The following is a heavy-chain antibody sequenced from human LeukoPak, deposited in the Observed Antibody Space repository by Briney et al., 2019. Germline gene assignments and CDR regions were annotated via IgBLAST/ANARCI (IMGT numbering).Heavy chain of an antibody. CDR2: INSDGSTT. Sequence: PGGSLRLSCVASEFTFSSYWMHWVRQAPGEGLVGVSVINSDGSTTLYADSVKGRFTISRDNAKNTLYLQMNNLRAEDTAVYYCARDRLGDYDHSGYYDKWGQGTLVTVSS. CDR1: EFTFSSYW. D-gene: IGHD3-22*01. CDR3: ARDRLGDYDHSGYYDK. V-gene: IGHV3-74*03. J-gene: IGHJ4*02.